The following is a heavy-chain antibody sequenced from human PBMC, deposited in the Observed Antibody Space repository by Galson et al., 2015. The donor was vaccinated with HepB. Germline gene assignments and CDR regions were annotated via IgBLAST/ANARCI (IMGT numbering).Heavy chain of an antibody. J-gene: IGHJ4*02. CDR2: IYYSGST. Sequence: SETLSLTCTVSGGSISSSSYYWGWIRQPPGKGLEWIGSIYYSGSTYYNPSLKSRVTISVDTSKNQFSLKLNSVTAADSAVYYCARSPKSGVAGKGSFDSWGQGTLVTVYS. V-gene: IGHV4-39*01. CDR3: ARSPKSGVAGKGSFDS. D-gene: IGHD6-19*01. CDR1: GGSISSSSYY.